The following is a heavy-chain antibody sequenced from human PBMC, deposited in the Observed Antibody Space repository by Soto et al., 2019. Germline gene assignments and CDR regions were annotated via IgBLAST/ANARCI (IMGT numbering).Heavy chain of an antibody. J-gene: IGHJ4*02. CDR2: ISISDTTI. CDR3: AREDDSGGYRFGL. D-gene: IGHD3-22*01. CDR1: GFIFSVYE. Sequence: VGSLRLSCAASGFIFSVYEMIWVRQAPGKGLEWISYISISDTTIYYADSVEGRFTISRDNAKNSLYLQMNSLWDEDTAIYYCAREDDSGGYRFGLWGQGTLVTVSS. V-gene: IGHV3-48*03.